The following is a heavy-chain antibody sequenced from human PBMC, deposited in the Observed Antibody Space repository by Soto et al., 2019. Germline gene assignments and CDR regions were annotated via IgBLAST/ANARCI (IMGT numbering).Heavy chain of an antibody. J-gene: IGHJ4*02. CDR2: ISSGGGST. CDR1: GFPYSNYA. CDR3: AGSPEEFQLVSGGCQIDY. Sequence: EVQLLESGGGLVQPGGSLRLSCTVSGFPYSNYAMNWVRQAPGKGLEWVSTISSGGGSTEYADSVKGRLSVSRDNINNTLYLEMNSLRGEHTAVYYCAGSPEEFQLVSGGCQIDYWGKGTLVTVSS. D-gene: IGHD2-8*02. V-gene: IGHV3-23*01.